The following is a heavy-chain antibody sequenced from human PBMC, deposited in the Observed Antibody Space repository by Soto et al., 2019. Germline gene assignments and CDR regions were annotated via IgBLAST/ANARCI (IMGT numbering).Heavy chain of an antibody. Sequence: PGGSLRLSCAASGFTFSSYEMNWVRQAPGKGLEWVSYISSSGSTIYYADSVKGRFTISRDNAKNSLYLQMNSLRAEDTAVYYCATIRALYDSSGYHYGMDVWGQGNHGHRLL. J-gene: IGHJ6*02. D-gene: IGHD3-22*01. V-gene: IGHV3-48*03. CDR3: ATIRALYDSSGYHYGMDV. CDR1: GFTFSSYE. CDR2: ISSSGSTI.